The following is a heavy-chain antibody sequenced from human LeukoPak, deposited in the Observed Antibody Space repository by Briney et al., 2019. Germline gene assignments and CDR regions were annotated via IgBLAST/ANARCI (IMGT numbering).Heavy chain of an antibody. CDR3: ARTGYCSSTSCRIQASYYMDV. J-gene: IGHJ6*03. CDR2: IYYSGST. Sequence: SQTLSLTCTVSGGSISSGGYYWSWIRQPPGKGLEWIGYIYYSGSTNYNPSLKSRVTISVDTSKNQFSLKLSSVTAADTAVYYCARTGYCSSTSCRIQASYYMDVWGKGTTVTVSS. CDR1: GGSISSGGYY. V-gene: IGHV4-61*08. D-gene: IGHD2-2*01.